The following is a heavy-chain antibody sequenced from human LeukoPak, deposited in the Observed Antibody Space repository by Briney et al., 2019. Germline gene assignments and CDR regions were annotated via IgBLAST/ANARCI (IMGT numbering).Heavy chain of an antibody. J-gene: IGHJ4*02. CDR3: ARHEWNQTPFDY. Sequence: SETLSLTCTVSGGSISSYYWSWIRQPPGKGLEWIGYIYYSGSTNYNPSLRSRVTISVDTSKNQFSLKLSSVTAADTAVYYCARHEWNQTPFDYWGQGTLVTVSS. D-gene: IGHD1-14*01. CDR2: IYYSGST. V-gene: IGHV4-59*08. CDR1: GGSISSYY.